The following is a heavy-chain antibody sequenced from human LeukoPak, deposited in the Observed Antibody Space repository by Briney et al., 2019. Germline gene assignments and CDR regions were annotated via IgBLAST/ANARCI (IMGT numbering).Heavy chain of an antibody. J-gene: IGHJ4*02. Sequence: GGSLRLSCAASGFTFDDYAMHWVRQAPGKGLEWVSGISWNSGSIGYADSVKGRFTISRDNAKNSLYLQMNSLRAEDTALYYCVRGYCSGGSCLYFDYWGQGTLVTVSS. V-gene: IGHV3-9*01. D-gene: IGHD2-15*01. CDR1: GFTFDDYA. CDR2: ISWNSGSI. CDR3: VRGYCSGGSCLYFDY.